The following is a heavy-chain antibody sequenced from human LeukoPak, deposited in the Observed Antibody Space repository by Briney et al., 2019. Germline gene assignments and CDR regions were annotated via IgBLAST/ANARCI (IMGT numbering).Heavy chain of an antibody. CDR2: FDPEDGET. CDR1: GYTLTELS. Sequence: ASVKVSCKVSGYTLTELSMHWVRQAPGKGLEWMGGFDPEDGETIYAQKFQGRVTMTEDTSTDTAYMELSSLRSEDTAVYYCATPSRGREDYYFDYWGQGTRVTVSS. CDR3: ATPSRGREDYYFDY. J-gene: IGHJ4*02. V-gene: IGHV1-24*01. D-gene: IGHD3-10*01.